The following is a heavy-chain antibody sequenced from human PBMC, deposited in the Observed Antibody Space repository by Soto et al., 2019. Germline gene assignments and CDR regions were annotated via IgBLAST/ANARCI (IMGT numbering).Heavy chain of an antibody. CDR1: GFTFSSYG. J-gene: IGHJ4*02. Sequence: QVQLVESGGGVVQPGRSLRLSCAASGFTFSSYGMHWVRQAPGKGLEWVAVISYDGSNNYYADSVKGRFTISRDNTKNTLYLQMNRLRAEDTAVYYCAKDFDPRGTMIFAFGAVAYWGQGTLVTVSS. D-gene: IGHD3-22*01. V-gene: IGHV3-30*18. CDR2: ISYDGSNN. CDR3: AKDFDPRGTMIFAFGAVAY.